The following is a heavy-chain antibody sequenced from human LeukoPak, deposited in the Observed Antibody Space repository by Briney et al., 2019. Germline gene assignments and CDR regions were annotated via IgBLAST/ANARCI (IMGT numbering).Heavy chain of an antibody. J-gene: IGHJ6*03. V-gene: IGHV3-30*02. CDR2: IRYDGSNK. CDR1: GFTFSSYG. Sequence: GGSLRLSCAASGFTFSSYGMHWVRQAPGKGLEWVAFIRYDGSNKYYADSVKGRFTISRDNSKNTLYLQMNSLKTEDTAVYYCTTGDYYYMDVWGKGTTVTISS. CDR3: TTGDYYYMDV.